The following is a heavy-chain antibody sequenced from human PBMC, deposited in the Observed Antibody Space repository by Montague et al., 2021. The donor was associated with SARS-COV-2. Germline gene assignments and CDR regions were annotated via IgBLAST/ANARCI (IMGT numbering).Heavy chain of an antibody. D-gene: IGHD5-18*01. Sequence: SETLSLTCAVYGGSFSGYYWSWIRQPPGKGLEWIGEINHSGSTNYSPSLKSRVTISVDTSKNQFSLKLSSVTAADTAVYYCARGRGIQLWFNYYYYMDVWGKGTTVTVSS. CDR2: INHSGST. J-gene: IGHJ6*03. CDR1: GGSFSGYY. CDR3: ARGRGIQLWFNYYYYMDV. V-gene: IGHV4-34*01.